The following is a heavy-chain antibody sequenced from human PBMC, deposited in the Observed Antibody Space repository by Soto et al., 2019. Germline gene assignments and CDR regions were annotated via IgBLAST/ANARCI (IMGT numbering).Heavy chain of an antibody. V-gene: IGHV1-2*02. J-gene: IGHJ4*02. Sequence: GASVKVSCKASGYTFKDYFLHWVRQAPGQGLEWMGWINSNTGGTNYAQKFQGRVTMTRDTPISTAYMELSRLTSDDTAVYHCARESVVTGTHHFDYWGQGTPVTVSS. CDR1: GYTFKDYF. CDR3: ARESVVTGTHHFDY. CDR2: INSNTGGT. D-gene: IGHD1-7*01.